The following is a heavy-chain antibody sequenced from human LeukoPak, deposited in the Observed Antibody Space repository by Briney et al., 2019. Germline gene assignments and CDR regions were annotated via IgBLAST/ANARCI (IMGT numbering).Heavy chain of an antibody. J-gene: IGHJ5*02. Sequence: GGSLRLSCAASGFSFSSYSMNWVRHPPGKGLEWVSSISSSSSYIYYADSVNGAFTISRDNHKNSLYLQMNGLRAEDTAVYYCASTGITIPFMFDPWGEGTLVTVSS. CDR3: ASTGITIPFMFDP. CDR1: GFSFSSYS. V-gene: IGHV3-21*01. D-gene: IGHD3-3*01. CDR2: ISSSSSYI.